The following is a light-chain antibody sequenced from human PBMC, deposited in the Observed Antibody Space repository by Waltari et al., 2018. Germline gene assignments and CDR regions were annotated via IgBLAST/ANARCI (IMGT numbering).Light chain of an antibody. V-gene: IGKV3-20*01. Sequence: EIVLTQSPGTLSLSPVERATLSCRASQSIGSSLAWYQQRPGQAPRLLIYGAFIRATGVADRFSGSGSGTDFSLTISRLEPEDFAVYYCQHYLRLPVAFGLGTKVEIK. CDR1: QSIGSS. CDR2: GAF. CDR3: QHYLRLPVA. J-gene: IGKJ1*01.